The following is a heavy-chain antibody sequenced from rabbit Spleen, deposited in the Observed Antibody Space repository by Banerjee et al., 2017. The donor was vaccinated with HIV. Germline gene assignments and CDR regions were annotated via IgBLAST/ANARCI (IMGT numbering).Heavy chain of an antibody. CDR1: GFSFSDRDV. V-gene: IGHV1S45*01. CDR2: INTATGKA. Sequence: LEESGGGLVKPEGSLTLTCKASGFSFSDRDVMCWVRQAPGKGLEWIACINTATGKAVYATWAKRRFTISKTSSTVDLKMPSLTAADTATYFCARGVLGWGRTRLNLWGPGTLVTVS. D-gene: IGHD4-1*01. CDR3: ARGVLGWGRTRLNL. J-gene: IGHJ3*01.